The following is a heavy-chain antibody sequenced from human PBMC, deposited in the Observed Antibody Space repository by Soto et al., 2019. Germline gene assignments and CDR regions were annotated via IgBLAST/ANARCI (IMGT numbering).Heavy chain of an antibody. CDR1: GFTFSSYW. D-gene: IGHD3-3*01. J-gene: IGHJ4*02. CDR2: INSDGSST. V-gene: IGHV3-74*01. CDR3: ARSTYYDFWSGYYMDLYFDY. Sequence: PGGSLRLSCAASGFTFSSYWVHWVRQAPGKGLVWVSRINSDGSSTSYADSVKGRFTISRDNAKNTLYLQMNSLRAEDTAVYYCARSTYYDFWSGYYMDLYFDYWGQGTLVTVSS.